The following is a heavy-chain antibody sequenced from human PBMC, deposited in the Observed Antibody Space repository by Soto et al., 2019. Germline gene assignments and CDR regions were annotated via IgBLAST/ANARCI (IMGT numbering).Heavy chain of an antibody. CDR1: GFTFSTYG. Sequence: QVQLVESGGGVGQPGRSLRLSCAASGFTFSTYGMHWVRQAPGKGLEWVVIISYDGSKKYYADSVKGRFTISRDNSKNTLYLQMNNLGAEDTAVYYCAKDGSGSGDAFDMWGQGTMVTVSS. J-gene: IGHJ3*02. D-gene: IGHD3-10*01. V-gene: IGHV3-30*18. CDR3: AKDGSGSGDAFDM. CDR2: ISYDGSKK.